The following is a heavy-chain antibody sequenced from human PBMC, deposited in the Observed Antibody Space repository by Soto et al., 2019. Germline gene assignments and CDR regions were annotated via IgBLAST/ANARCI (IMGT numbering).Heavy chain of an antibody. CDR1: GGTFSSYA. CDR3: ARANNSRRYSYRNIVY. D-gene: IGHD5-18*01. V-gene: IGHV1-69*13. J-gene: IGHJ4*02. CDR2: IIPIFGTA. Sequence: SVKVSCKASGGTFSSYAISWVRQAPGQGLEWMGGIIPIFGTANYAQKFQGRVTITADESTSTAYMELSSLRSEDTAEYYCARANNSRRYSYRNIVYWGQGTLVTVSS.